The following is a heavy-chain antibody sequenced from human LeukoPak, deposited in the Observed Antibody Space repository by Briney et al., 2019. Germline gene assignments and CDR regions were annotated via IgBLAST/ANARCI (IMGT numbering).Heavy chain of an antibody. CDR2: ISGSGGST. V-gene: IGHV3-23*01. Sequence: GGSLRLSCAASGFTFSSYGMSWVRQAPGKGLEWVSAISGSGGSTYYADSVKGRFTISRDNSKNTLYLQMNSLRAEDTAVYYCAKDLGITMVRGFDYWGQGTLVTVSS. CDR1: GFTFSSYG. D-gene: IGHD3-10*01. CDR3: AKDLGITMVRGFDY. J-gene: IGHJ4*02.